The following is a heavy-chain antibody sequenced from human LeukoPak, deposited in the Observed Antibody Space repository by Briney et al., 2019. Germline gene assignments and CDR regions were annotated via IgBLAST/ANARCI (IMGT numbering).Heavy chain of an antibody. J-gene: IGHJ4*02. V-gene: IGHV4-31*03. Sequence: SETLSLTCTVSGGSISNGDHYWSWIRQHPGKGLEWIGYIYYSGSTYYNPSLKSRVTISVDTSKNQFSLKLSSVTAADTAVYYCARGPVDGGGFDYWGQGTLVTVSS. CDR1: GGSISNGDHY. CDR2: IYYSGST. D-gene: IGHD4-23*01. CDR3: ARGPVDGGGFDY.